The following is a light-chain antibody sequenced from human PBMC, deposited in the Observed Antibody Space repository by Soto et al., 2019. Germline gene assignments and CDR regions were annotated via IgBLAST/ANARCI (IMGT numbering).Light chain of an antibody. CDR3: SSYTSSSTPVV. J-gene: IGLJ2*01. CDR1: SSDVGGYNY. V-gene: IGLV2-14*01. Sequence: QSALTQPASVSGSPGQPITISCTGTSSDVGGYNYVSWYQQHPGKAPKLMIYEVSNRPSGVSNRFSGSKSGNTASLTISGLQAEDEDDYYCSSYTSSSTPVVFGGGTKLTVL. CDR2: EVS.